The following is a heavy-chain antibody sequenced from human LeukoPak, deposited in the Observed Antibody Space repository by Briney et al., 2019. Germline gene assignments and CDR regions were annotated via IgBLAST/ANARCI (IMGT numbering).Heavy chain of an antibody. D-gene: IGHD2-2*01. J-gene: IGHJ6*03. V-gene: IGHV1-69*13. CDR1: GGTFSSYA. Sequence: ASVKVSCKASGGTFSSYAISWVRQAPGQGLEWMGGIIPIFGTANYAQKFQGRVTITADESTSTAYMELSSLRSEDTAVYYCARGPYQFYYMDVWGKGTTVTISS. CDR2: IIPIFGTA. CDR3: ARGPYQFYYMDV.